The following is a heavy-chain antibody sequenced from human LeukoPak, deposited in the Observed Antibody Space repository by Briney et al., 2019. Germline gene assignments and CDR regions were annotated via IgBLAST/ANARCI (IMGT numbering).Heavy chain of an antibody. CDR2: IYYSGST. V-gene: IGHV4-30-4*07. CDR3: ARAEYYYVFDY. D-gene: IGHD3-10*02. Sequence: SQTLSLTCAVSGGSISSGGYSWSWIRQPPGKGLEWIGYIYYSGSTYYNPSLKSRVTISVDTSKNQFSLKLSSVTAADTAVYYCARAEYYYVFDYWGQGTLVTVSS. J-gene: IGHJ4*02. CDR1: GGSISSGGYS.